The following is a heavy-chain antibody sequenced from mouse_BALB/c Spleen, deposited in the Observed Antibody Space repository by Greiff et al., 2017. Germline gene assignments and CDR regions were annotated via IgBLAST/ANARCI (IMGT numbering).Heavy chain of an antibody. CDR2: IWSGGST. Sequence: VKLVESGPGLVQPSQSLSITCTVSGFSLTSYGVHWVRQSPGKGLEWLGVIWSGGSTDYNAAFISRLSISKDNSKSQVFFKMNSLQANDTAIYYCASHYGSSYDYAMDYWGQGTSVTVSS. V-gene: IGHV2-2*02. D-gene: IGHD1-1*01. J-gene: IGHJ4*01. CDR1: GFSLTSYG. CDR3: ASHYGSSYDYAMDY.